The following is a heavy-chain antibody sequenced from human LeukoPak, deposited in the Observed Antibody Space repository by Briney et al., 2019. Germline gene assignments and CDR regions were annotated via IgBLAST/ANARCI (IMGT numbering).Heavy chain of an antibody. Sequence: GGSLRLSCGASGFTFGTYWMHWVRQAPGKGLVWVSGINSDGGTTTYADSVKGRFTISRDNAKNTVYLQMNSLRAEDTAVYYCVRDRTTVTLFDSWGQGALVTVSS. J-gene: IGHJ4*02. V-gene: IGHV3-74*01. CDR3: VRDRTTVTLFDS. D-gene: IGHD4-17*01. CDR1: GFTFGTYW. CDR2: INSDGGTT.